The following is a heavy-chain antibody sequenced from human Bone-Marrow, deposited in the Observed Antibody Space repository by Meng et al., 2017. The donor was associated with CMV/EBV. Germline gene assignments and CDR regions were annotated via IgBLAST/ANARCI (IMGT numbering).Heavy chain of an antibody. CDR2: IYDSGNT. D-gene: IGHD2-15*01. V-gene: IGHV4-59*01. CDR1: GGSISSYH. Sequence: ESLKISCTVSGGSISSYHRSWIRQPPGKGLQWIGYIYDSGNTNYNPSPKSRVTISVDTSTNQFALKLSSVTAADTAMDFCARDRPLSWAGSRSSYNWFDPWGQGTRVTVSS. CDR3: ARDRPLSWAGSRSSYNWFDP. J-gene: IGHJ5*02.